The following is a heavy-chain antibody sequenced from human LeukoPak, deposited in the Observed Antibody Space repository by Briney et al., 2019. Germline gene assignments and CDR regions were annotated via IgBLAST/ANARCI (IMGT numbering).Heavy chain of an antibody. V-gene: IGHV4-31*03. CDR1: GGSISSGGYY. CDR3: ARVDNYNWFDP. J-gene: IGHJ5*02. CDR2: IYYSGST. Sequence: SETLSLTCTVSGGSISSGGYYWSWICQHPGKGLEWIGYIYYSGSTYYNPSLKSRVTISVDTSKNQFSLKLSSVTAADTAVYYCARVDNYNWFDPWGQGTLVTVSS. D-gene: IGHD1-20*01.